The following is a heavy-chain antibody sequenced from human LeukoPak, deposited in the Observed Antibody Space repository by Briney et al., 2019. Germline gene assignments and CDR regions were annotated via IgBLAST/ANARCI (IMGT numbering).Heavy chain of an antibody. CDR2: ISAYNGNT. D-gene: IGHD4-17*01. CDR3: ARGIPGYGDYVSYFDY. V-gene: IGHV1-18*01. CDR1: GGTFSRYA. Sequence: GASVKLSCKASGGTFSRYAISWVRQAPGQGLEWMGWISAYNGNTNYAQKLQGRVTMTTDTSTSTAYMELRSLRSDDTAVYYCARGIPGYGDYVSYFDYWGQGTLVTVSS. J-gene: IGHJ4*02.